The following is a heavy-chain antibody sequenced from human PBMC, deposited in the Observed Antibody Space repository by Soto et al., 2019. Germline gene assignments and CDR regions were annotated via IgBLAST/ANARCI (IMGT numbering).Heavy chain of an antibody. Sequence: PGGSLRLSCTASGFTFGDYAMSWVRQAPGKGLEWVGFIRSKAYGGTTEYAASVKGRFTISRDDSKSIAYLQMNSLKTEDTAVYYCTREEVAAAGSYGMDVWGQGTTVTVSS. D-gene: IGHD6-13*01. CDR1: GFTFGDYA. V-gene: IGHV3-49*04. J-gene: IGHJ6*02. CDR3: TREEVAAAGSYGMDV. CDR2: IRSKAYGGTT.